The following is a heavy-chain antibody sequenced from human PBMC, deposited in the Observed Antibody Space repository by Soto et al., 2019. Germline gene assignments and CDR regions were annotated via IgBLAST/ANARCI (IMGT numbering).Heavy chain of an antibody. V-gene: IGHV3-15*07. CDR3: TTVPPTYYDFWSGPHGKAPYYYYGMDV. J-gene: IGHJ6*02. CDR1: GFTFSNAW. CDR2: IKSKTDGGTT. Sequence: GGSLRLSCAASGFTFSNAWMNWVRQAPGKGLEWVGRIKSKTDGGTTDYAAPVKGRFTISRDDSKNTLYLQMNSLKTEDTAVYYCTTVPPTYYDFWSGPHGKAPYYYYGMDVWGQGTTVTVSS. D-gene: IGHD3-3*01.